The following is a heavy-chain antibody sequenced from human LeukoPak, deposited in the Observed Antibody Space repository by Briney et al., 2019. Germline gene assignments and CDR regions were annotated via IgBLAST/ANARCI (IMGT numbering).Heavy chain of an antibody. CDR1: GFTFSSYW. V-gene: IGHV3-7*03. Sequence: GGSLRLSCAASGFTFSSYWMSWVRQAPGMGLEWVANIKQDGSEKNYVDSAKGRFTISRDNAKNSPYLQMSSLRAEDTAVYYCVRNSPDGWDWGQGTLVTVSS. J-gene: IGHJ4*02. D-gene: IGHD1-26*01. CDR3: VRNSPDGWD. CDR2: IKQDGSEK.